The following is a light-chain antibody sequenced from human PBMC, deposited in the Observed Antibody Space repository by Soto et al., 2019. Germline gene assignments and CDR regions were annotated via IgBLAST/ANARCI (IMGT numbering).Light chain of an antibody. J-gene: IGKJ3*01. CDR3: QQYGSSLFT. Sequence: EIVLTQSPGTLSLSPGERATLSCRASQSVSSSYLAWYQQKPGQAPRLLIYGASSRATGIPDRFSGSGAGTDFTLTISRLEPEDCAVYYCQQYGSSLFTFGAGTKVDIK. CDR2: GAS. V-gene: IGKV3-20*01. CDR1: QSVSSSY.